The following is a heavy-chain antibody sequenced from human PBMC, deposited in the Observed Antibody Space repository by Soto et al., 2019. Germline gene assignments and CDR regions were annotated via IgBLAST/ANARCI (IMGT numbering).Heavy chain of an antibody. D-gene: IGHD3-22*01. CDR2: IYSGGST. CDR1: GFTVSSNY. J-gene: IGHJ6*02. Sequence: GGSLRLSCAASGFTVSSNYMSWVRQAPGKGLEWVSVIYSGGSTYYADSVEGRFTISRDNSKNTLYLQMNSLRAEDTAVYYCARDSALYYYDSGGMDVWGQGTTVTVSS. CDR3: ARDSALYYYDSGGMDV. V-gene: IGHV3-66*01.